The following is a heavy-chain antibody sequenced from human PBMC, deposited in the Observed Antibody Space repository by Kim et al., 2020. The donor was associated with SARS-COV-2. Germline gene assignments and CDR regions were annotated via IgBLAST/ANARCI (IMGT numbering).Heavy chain of an antibody. CDR1: GASVSSSY. Sequence: SETLSLTCTVSGASVSSSYWSWIRQPPGKGVEWIGFIHDNGGTNYNPSLKSRVTISLDTSKNQVSLKVNSVTTADTAVYYCARGSGGYSSKLDFWGQGTLVTVSS. CDR3: ARGSGGYSSKLDF. D-gene: IGHD3-10*01. J-gene: IGHJ4*02. V-gene: IGHV4-59*02. CDR2: IHDNGGT.